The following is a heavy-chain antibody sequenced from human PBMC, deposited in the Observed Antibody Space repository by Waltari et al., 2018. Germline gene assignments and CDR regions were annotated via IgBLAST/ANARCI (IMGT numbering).Heavy chain of an antibody. CDR3: ARDLDSDPSDEYYYYGMDL. V-gene: IGHV3-48*01. CDR2: ISSSGSTI. CDR1: GFTFNTYS. D-gene: IGHD1-1*01. J-gene: IGHJ6*02. Sequence: EEQLVESGGGVVQPGGSLRLSCAVSGFTFNTYSLNWVRQAPGNGLEWVSYISSSGSTIYYADSVKGRFTISRDNPKKSLYLQMNRLRAEDTAVYYCARDLDSDPSDEYYYYGMDLWGQGTTVTVSS.